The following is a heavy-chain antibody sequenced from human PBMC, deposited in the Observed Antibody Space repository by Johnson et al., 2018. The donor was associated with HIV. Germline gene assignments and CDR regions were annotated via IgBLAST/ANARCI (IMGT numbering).Heavy chain of an antibody. Sequence: QVQLVESGGGVAQPGTSLRLSCADSGFTLSSSVMHWVRRAPGKGLEWVAAISIDGVSNYYADSVTGRFTISRDNAKNSLYLQMNSLRAEDTALYYCASSSIAARPLYGAFDIWGQGTMVTVSS. CDR2: ISIDGVSN. CDR1: GFTLSSSV. J-gene: IGHJ3*02. CDR3: ASSSIAARPLYGAFDI. V-gene: IGHV3-30-3*01. D-gene: IGHD6-6*01.